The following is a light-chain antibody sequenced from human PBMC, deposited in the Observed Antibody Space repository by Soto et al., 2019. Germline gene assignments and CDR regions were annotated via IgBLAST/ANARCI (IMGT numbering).Light chain of an antibody. CDR2: GAS. J-gene: IGKJ1*01. CDR3: QQSLNPKT. Sequence: EIVMNQSPATLSVSPGERATLSCRASQSISGSFLARYQQKPGQAPRLLLYGASIRATGIPDRFSGSGSGTDFTLTIDRLEPEDFAVYYCQQSLNPKTFGQGTKVDIK. CDR1: QSISGSF. V-gene: IGKV3-20*01.